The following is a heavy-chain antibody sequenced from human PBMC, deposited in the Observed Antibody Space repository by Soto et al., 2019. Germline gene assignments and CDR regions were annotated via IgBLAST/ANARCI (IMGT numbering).Heavy chain of an antibody. V-gene: IGHV4-30-4*08. D-gene: IGHD1-1*01. CDR2: IYDSGNT. Sequence: SETLSLTCTVSGGSVNTYNLSWAWVRQPPGKGLEWIGYIYDSGNTYYNPSLKSRVIISIDTSKNQFSLKLRSVTAADTAVYYCAREGNAFGAPFDYWGQGTLVT. CDR1: GGSVNTYNLS. CDR3: AREGNAFGAPFDY. J-gene: IGHJ4*02.